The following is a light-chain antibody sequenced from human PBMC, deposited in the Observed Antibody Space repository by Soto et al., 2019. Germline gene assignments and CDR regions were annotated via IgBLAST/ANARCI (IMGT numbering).Light chain of an antibody. CDR3: QAWDRSTVV. Sequence: SYELTQPPSVSVSAGQTASITCAGEKLGDKFACWYQQKPGQFPVLVIYQDSKRPSGIPERFSGSNSGNTATLTISGTQAMDEADYYCQAWDRSTVVFGGGTKLTVL. CDR2: QDS. V-gene: IGLV3-1*01. J-gene: IGLJ2*01. CDR1: KLGDKF.